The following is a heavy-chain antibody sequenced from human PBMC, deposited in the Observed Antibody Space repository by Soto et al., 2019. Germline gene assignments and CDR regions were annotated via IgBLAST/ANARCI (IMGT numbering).Heavy chain of an antibody. Sequence: PSETLSLTCSVSPGSMRTYYWTWIRQSPGKGLEWIGQISHTGRTKYNPSLESRVTISVDTSRKQFSLKLSSVTAADTALYYCARDDTTGLFDFWGQGTLVTV. J-gene: IGHJ4*02. CDR1: PGSMRTYY. D-gene: IGHD4-17*01. V-gene: IGHV4-59*01. CDR3: ARDDTTGLFDF. CDR2: ISHTGRT.